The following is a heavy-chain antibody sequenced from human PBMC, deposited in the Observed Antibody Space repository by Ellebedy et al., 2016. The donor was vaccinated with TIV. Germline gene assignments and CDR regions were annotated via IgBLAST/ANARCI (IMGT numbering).Heavy chain of an antibody. CDR1: GFTFSNYA. CDR2: ISGSGDRT. J-gene: IGHJ4*02. V-gene: IGHV3-23*01. D-gene: IGHD2-2*01. CDR3: AKNSRTSCCYQSFDY. Sequence: GESLKISCAASGFTFSNYAMSWVRQARGKGLEWVSVISGSGDRTYYADSVKGRFTIARDNSKNTLYLQMDSLRADDTAVYYCAKNSRTSCCYQSFDYWGQGTLVTVSS.